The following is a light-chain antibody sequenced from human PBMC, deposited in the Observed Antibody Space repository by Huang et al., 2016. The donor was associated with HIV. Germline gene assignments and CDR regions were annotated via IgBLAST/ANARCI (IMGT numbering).Light chain of an antibody. CDR2: WAS. J-gene: IGKJ2*01. CDR1: QSVFYNYNTKNY. Sequence: DIVMTQSPDSLSVSLGERATINCKSSQSVFYNYNTKNYLAWYQQKPGQPPKLLIFWASARESGVPDRFTGGGSGTDFTLTIRSLQAEDVAVYYCQQYFNSPRTFGQGTKLEI. CDR3: QQYFNSPRT. V-gene: IGKV4-1*01.